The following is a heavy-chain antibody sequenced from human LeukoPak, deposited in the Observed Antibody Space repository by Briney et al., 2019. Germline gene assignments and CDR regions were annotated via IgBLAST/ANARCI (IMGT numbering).Heavy chain of an antibody. V-gene: IGHV4-30-4*01. D-gene: IGHD3/OR15-3a*01. Sequence: SQTLSLTCTVSGGSIISVDYYWSWIRQPPGKGLEWIGYIYYSGSTYYNPSLKSRVTISVDTSKNQFSLKLSSVTAADTAVYYCARGRLKGDWFHYEGGWFDPWGQGTPVTVSS. CDR2: IYYSGST. CDR1: GGSIISVDYY. CDR3: ARGRLKGDWFHYEGGWFDP. J-gene: IGHJ5*02.